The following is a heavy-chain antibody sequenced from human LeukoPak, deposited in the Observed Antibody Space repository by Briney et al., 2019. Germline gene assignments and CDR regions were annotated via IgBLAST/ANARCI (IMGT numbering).Heavy chain of an antibody. V-gene: IGHV1-18*01. CDR3: ARDHLPRTYYDFWSGSGKNWFAP. J-gene: IGHJ5*02. D-gene: IGHD3-3*01. Sequence: ASVKVSCKASGYTFTSYDIRWVRQAPGQGLEWMGWINAYSGNTNYAQKLQGRVTMTRDTSTSTAYMELSSLRSDDTAVYYCARDHLPRTYYDFWSGSGKNWFAPWGQGTLVTVSS. CDR2: INAYSGNT. CDR1: GYTFTSYD.